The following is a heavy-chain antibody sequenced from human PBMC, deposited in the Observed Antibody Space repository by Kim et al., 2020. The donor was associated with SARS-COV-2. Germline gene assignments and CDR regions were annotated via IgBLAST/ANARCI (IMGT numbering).Heavy chain of an antibody. Sequence: ASVKVSCKASGYTFTDYFVHWVRQAPGQGLEWMGRINPGSGGTDYAQNFQGRVTMTRDTSITTAYMDLSRLRSDDTAVYYCARGGMGWTSPDVDYWGQGT. D-gene: IGHD3-16*01. CDR3: ARGGMGWTSPDVDY. CDR1: GYTFTDYF. CDR2: INPGSGGT. V-gene: IGHV1-2*06. J-gene: IGHJ4*02.